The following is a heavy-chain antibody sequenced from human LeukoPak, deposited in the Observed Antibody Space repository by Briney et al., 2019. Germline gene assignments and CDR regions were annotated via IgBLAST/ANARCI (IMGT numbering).Heavy chain of an antibody. J-gene: IGHJ4*02. V-gene: IGHV4-59*01. CDR3: ARAKSSGYYSDLDY. CDR1: GGSISSYY. D-gene: IGHD3-22*01. Sequence: KPSETLSLTCTVSGGSISSYYWSWIRQPPGKGLEWIGYIYYSGSTNYNPSLKSRVTISVDTSKNQFSLKLSSVTAADTAVYYCARAKSSGYYSDLDYWGQGTLVTVSS. CDR2: IYYSGST.